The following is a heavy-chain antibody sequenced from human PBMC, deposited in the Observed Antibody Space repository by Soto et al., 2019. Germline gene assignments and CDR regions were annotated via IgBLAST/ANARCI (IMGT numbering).Heavy chain of an antibody. Sequence: SETLSLTCTISGGSISVYYWSWIRQPPGKGLEWIGYVYHTGRTSYNPSLKSRVSISMDTSKNQFSLNLDSVTAADTAVYFCARDFAYFDSWGQGTLVTVSS. J-gene: IGHJ4*02. D-gene: IGHD3-3*01. CDR2: VYHTGRT. V-gene: IGHV4-59*01. CDR1: GGSISVYY. CDR3: ARDFAYFDS.